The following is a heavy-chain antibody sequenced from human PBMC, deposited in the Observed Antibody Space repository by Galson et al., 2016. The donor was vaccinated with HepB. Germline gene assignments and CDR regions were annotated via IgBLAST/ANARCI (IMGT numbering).Heavy chain of an antibody. D-gene: IGHD2-8*02. Sequence: SLRLSCAASGFTFTSYSMTWVRQAPGKGLEWVGNIKRDGSETNYVDSVKGRFTISRDNAKNSLFMQMNSLRVGDTAVYYCTRGNLVGYWGQGTLVIVSS. V-gene: IGHV3-7*01. CDR1: GFTFTSYS. J-gene: IGHJ4*02. CDR3: TRGNLVGY. CDR2: IKRDGSET.